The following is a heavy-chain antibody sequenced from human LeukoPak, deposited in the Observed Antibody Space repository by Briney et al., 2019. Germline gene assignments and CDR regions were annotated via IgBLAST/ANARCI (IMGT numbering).Heavy chain of an antibody. J-gene: IGHJ4*02. V-gene: IGHV3-30*03. CDR1: GFTFSSYG. Sequence: GGSLRLSCAASGFTFSSYGMHWVRQAPGKGLEWVAVISYDGSNKYYADSVKGRFTISRDNSKNTLYLQMNSLRAEDTAVYYCAGGYGSGSYYFDYWGQGTLVTVSS. CDR2: ISYDGSNK. D-gene: IGHD3-10*01. CDR3: AGGYGSGSYYFDY.